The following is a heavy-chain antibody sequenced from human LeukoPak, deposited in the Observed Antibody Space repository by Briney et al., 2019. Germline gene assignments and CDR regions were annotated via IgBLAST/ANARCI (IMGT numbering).Heavy chain of an antibody. CDR2: INPNSGVI. D-gene: IGHD2-21*01. V-gene: IGHV1-2*02. CDR1: GYTFTDYY. Sequence: ASVKVSCKTSGYTFTDYYMHWVRQAPGQGLEWMGWINPNSGVISSAQKFRGRGTMTRDTSITTVYIEVRWLTSDDTAMYYCARADRLDGAPYLIGSWGQGTLVTVSS. CDR3: ARADRLDGAPYLIGS. J-gene: IGHJ4*02.